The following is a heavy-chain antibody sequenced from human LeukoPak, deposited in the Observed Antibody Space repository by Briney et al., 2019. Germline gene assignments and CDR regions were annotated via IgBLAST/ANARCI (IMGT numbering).Heavy chain of an antibody. D-gene: IGHD3-10*01. CDR1: GGSISSYY. J-gene: IGHJ4*02. Sequence: PSETLSLTCTVSGGSISSYYWSWIRQPAGKGLEWIGRIYTSGSTNYNPSLKSRVTMSVDTSKNQFSLELSSVTAADTAVYYCARDQYYYGSGSRLFDYWGQGTLVTVSS. CDR3: ARDQYYYGSGSRLFDY. CDR2: IYTSGST. V-gene: IGHV4-4*07.